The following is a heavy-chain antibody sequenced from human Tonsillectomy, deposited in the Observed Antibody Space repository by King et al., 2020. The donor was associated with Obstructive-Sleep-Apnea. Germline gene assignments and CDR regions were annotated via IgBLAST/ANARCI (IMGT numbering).Heavy chain of an antibody. CDR3: AKDRVLTIFGVAHYYYYGIDV. CDR2: ISYDGSNK. V-gene: IGHV3-30*18. D-gene: IGHD3-3*01. CDR1: GFTFSNYG. J-gene: IGHJ6*02. Sequence: VQLVESGGGVVQPGRSLRLSCAASGFTFSNYGMHWVRQAPGKGLEWVAVISYDGSNKYYADSVKGRFTISRDNSKNTLYLQMNSLRAEDTAVYYCAKDRVLTIFGVAHYYYYGIDVWGQGTTVTVSS.